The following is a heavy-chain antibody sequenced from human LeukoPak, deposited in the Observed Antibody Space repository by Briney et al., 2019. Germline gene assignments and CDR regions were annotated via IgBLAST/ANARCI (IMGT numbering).Heavy chain of an antibody. CDR1: GYTFTSYD. J-gene: IGHJ4*02. CDR2: MNPNSGST. D-gene: IGHD6-19*01. CDR3: ARYHSGWYYFDY. Sequence: ASVKVSCKASGYTFTSYDINWVRQATGQGLEWMGWMNPNSGSTGYAQKFQGRVTITRNTSISTAYMELSSLRSEDTAVYYCARYHSGWYYFDYWGQGTLVTVSS. V-gene: IGHV1-8*03.